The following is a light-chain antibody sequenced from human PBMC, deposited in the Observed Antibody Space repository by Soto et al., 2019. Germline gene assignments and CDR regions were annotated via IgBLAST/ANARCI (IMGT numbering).Light chain of an antibody. J-gene: IGKJ1*01. CDR1: QTVINNQ. CDR2: AAS. CDR3: QQSYSIFWT. V-gene: IGKV3-20*01. Sequence: DIVLTQSPGTLSFSPGERATLSCRASQTVINNQLAWYQQTPGQAPRLLIYAASSRATGIPDGFSGSGSGTDFTLTITRLEPEDSAMYYCQQSYSIFWTFGQGTKVDIK.